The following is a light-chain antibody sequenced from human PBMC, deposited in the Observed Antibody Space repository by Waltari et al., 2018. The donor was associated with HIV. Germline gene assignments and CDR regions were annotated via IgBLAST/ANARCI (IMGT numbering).Light chain of an antibody. Sequence: QSALSQPASASGSPGQSLTISCSGTSSDVGDYYSVSWYQLHPGKAPKLMIYEVSKRPSGVSNRFSGSKSGNTASLTISGLQAEDEADYYCSSYTTSSTWVFGGGTTLTVL. J-gene: IGLJ3*02. CDR3: SSYTTSSTWV. CDR2: EVS. V-gene: IGLV2-14*01. CDR1: SSDVGDYYS.